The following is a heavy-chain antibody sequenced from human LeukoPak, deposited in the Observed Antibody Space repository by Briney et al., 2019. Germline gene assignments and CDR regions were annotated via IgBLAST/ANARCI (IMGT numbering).Heavy chain of an antibody. CDR1: GFTFSSYG. CDR2: IRYDGSNK. CDR3: AKDLRRYSYGYFDY. J-gene: IGHJ4*02. V-gene: IGHV3-30*02. Sequence: TGGSLRLSCAASGFTFSSYGMHWVRQAPGKGLEWVAFIRYDGSNKYYADSVKGRFTISRDNSKNTLYLQMNSLRAEDTAVYYCAKDLRRYSYGYFDYWGQGTLVTVSS. D-gene: IGHD5-18*01.